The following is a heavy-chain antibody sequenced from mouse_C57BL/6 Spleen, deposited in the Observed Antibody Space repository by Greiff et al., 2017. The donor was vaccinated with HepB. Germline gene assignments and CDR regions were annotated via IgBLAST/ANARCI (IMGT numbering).Heavy chain of an antibody. Sequence: VQLQQSGAELVKPGASVKLSCTASGFTITDYYLHWVKQRPEQGLEWIGRIDPEDGDTDYAPKFQGKATMTADTSSNTAYLQLSSLTSEDTAVYYCTTFEDDAMDYWGQGTSVTVSS. CDR1: GFTITDYY. V-gene: IGHV14-1*01. CDR3: TTFEDDAMDY. CDR2: IDPEDGDT. J-gene: IGHJ4*01.